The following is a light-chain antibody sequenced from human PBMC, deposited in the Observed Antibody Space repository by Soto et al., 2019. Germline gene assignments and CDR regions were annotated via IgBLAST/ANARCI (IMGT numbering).Light chain of an antibody. J-gene: IGKJ3*01. CDR3: QQYGRSPRVLFT. CDR1: QSVYSNY. V-gene: IGKV3-20*01. Sequence: EIVLTQSPGTLSLSPGERATLSCRASQSVYSNYLAWYQRKPGQAPRLLIYAASRRATGIPDRFSGSGSRTDFTLTISRLEPEDSAVYYCQQYGRSPRVLFTFGPGTKVEIK. CDR2: AAS.